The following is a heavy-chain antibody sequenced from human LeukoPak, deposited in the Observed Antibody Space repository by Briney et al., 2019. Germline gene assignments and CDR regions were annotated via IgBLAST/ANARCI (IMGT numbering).Heavy chain of an antibody. CDR3: ARYCSGGSCLYYYGMDV. V-gene: IGHV3-23*01. CDR1: GFTFSSYA. Sequence: GGSLRLSCAASGFTFSSYAMSWVRQAPGKGLEWVSAISGSGGSTYYADSVKGRFTISRDNSKNTLYLQMNSLRAEDTAVYYCARYCSGGSCLYYYGMDVWGQGTTVTVSS. CDR2: ISGSGGST. J-gene: IGHJ6*02. D-gene: IGHD2-15*01.